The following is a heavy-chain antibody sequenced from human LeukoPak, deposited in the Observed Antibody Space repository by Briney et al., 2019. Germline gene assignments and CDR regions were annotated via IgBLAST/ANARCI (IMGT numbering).Heavy chain of an antibody. V-gene: IGHV3-23*01. CDR1: GFTFSSYA. CDR2: ISGSGNTT. J-gene: IGHJ5*02. CDR3: ASGPSGWFASGS. Sequence: GGSLRLSCAASGFTFSSYAMSWVRQPPGKGLEWVSAISGSGNTTPYADSVKGRFTISRDSAKNTLYLQMNSLRAEDTAVYYCASGPSGWFASGSWGQGTLVTVSS. D-gene: IGHD6-19*01.